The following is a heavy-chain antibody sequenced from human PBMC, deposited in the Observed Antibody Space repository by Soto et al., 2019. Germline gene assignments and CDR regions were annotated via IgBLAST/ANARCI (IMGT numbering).Heavy chain of an antibody. CDR1: GTSFSDYY. CDR3: ARGEILVVPAAKYYYYVMDV. CDR2: INHSGST. Sequence: QVQLQQWGAGLLKPSETLSLTCAVYGTSFSDYYWSWIRQPPGKGLEWIGEINHSGSTNYSPSLKSRVPISVDTSKNQFSLKLSSVTAADTAVYYCARGEILVVPAAKYYYYVMDVWGQGTTVTVSS. D-gene: IGHD2-2*01. J-gene: IGHJ6*02. V-gene: IGHV4-34*01.